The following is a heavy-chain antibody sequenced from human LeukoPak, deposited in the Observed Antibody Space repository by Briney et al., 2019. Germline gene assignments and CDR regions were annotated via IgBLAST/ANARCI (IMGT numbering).Heavy chain of an antibody. CDR2: IGTAGGT. Sequence: GGSLRLSCAASGFTFSNHAMHWVRQATGKGLEWVSAIGTAGGTFYPGSVKGRFTISRENAKNSLSLQINSLKAEDTAVYYCVRQQTSHGNFDYWGQGTLVTVSS. CDR3: VRQQTSHGNFDY. J-gene: IGHJ4*02. V-gene: IGHV3-13*01. D-gene: IGHD1-26*01. CDR1: GFTFSNHA.